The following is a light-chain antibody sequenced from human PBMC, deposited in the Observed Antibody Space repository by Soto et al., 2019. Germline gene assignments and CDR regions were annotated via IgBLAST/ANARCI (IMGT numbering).Light chain of an antibody. CDR3: QQYGGSPGT. V-gene: IGKV3-20*01. CDR1: QSVTSNY. J-gene: IGKJ1*01. Sequence: EIVLTQSPGTLSFSPGERATLSCRASQSVTSNYLAWYQQRPGQAPRLLLYGASSRATGVPDRFSGSGSGTDFALTISRLEPEDFAVYYCQQYGGSPGTLGQGTKVEIK. CDR2: GAS.